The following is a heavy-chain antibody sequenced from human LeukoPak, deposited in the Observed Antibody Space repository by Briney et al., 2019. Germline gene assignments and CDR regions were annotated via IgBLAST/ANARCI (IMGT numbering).Heavy chain of an antibody. D-gene: IGHD6-25*01. CDR2: IKQDGSEK. CDR1: GFTFSSYC. CDR3: ARGRGSLDY. V-gene: IGHV3-7*04. J-gene: IGHJ4*02. Sequence: GGSLRLSCAASGFTFSSYCMTWVRQAPGKGLEWVANIKQDGSEKYTLDSAKGRFTISRDNAKNSLYLQMNSLRAEDTAIYYCARGRGSLDYWGQGALVTVSS.